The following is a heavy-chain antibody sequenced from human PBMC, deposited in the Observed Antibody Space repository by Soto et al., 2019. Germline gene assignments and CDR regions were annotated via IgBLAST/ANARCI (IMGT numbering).Heavy chain of an antibody. CDR2: IIPIFGTA. V-gene: IGHV1-69*13. CDR3: ASADSSGYYFFDY. CDR1: GCTFSSYA. D-gene: IGHD3-22*01. J-gene: IGHJ4*02. Sequence: EASVKASCKASGCTFSSYAISWVRQAPGQGLEWMGGIIPIFGTANYAQKFQGRVTITADESTSTAYMELSSLRSEDTAVYYCASADSSGYYFFDYWGQGTLVTVSS.